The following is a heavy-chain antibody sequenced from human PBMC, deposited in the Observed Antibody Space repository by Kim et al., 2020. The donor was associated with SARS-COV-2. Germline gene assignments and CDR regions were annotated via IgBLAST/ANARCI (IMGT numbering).Heavy chain of an antibody. V-gene: IGHV3-48*03. CDR1: GFTFSSYE. Sequence: GGSLRLSCAASGFTFSSYEMNWVRQAPGKGLEWVSYISSSGSTIYYPDSVKGRFTISRDNAKNSLYLQMNSLRAEDTAVYYCAREGGYCSSTSCFNYYYYYGMDVWGQGTTVTVSS. CDR2: ISSSGSTI. D-gene: IGHD2-2*01. CDR3: AREGGYCSSTSCFNYYYYYGMDV. J-gene: IGHJ6*02.